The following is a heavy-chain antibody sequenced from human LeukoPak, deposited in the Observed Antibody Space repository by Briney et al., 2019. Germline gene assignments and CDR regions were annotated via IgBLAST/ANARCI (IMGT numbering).Heavy chain of an antibody. D-gene: IGHD5-12*01. V-gene: IGHV4-61*01. CDR3: VRDLVATIDHYYYGMDV. J-gene: IGHJ6*02. CDR1: GGSVSSGSYY. CDR2: IYNSVRT. Sequence: PSETLSLTCIVSGGSVSSGSYYWSWIRQPPGKGLEWIGYIYNSVRTNYNPSLKRRVTISVDTSKNQLSLKLSSVTAADTAVYFCVRDLVATIDHYYYGMDVWGQGTTVTVSS.